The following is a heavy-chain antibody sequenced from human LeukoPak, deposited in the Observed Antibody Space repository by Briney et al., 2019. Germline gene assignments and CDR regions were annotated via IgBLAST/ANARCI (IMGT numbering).Heavy chain of an antibody. V-gene: IGHV3-30*02. CDR1: GFTFSSYG. CDR2: IRYDGSNK. CDR3: ARSVRGPFDY. Sequence: GGSLRLSCAASGFTFSSYGMQWVRQAPGKGLEWVAFIRYDGSNKYYADSVKGRFTISRDNSENTLYLQMNSLRAEDTAVYYCARSVRGPFDYWGQGTLVTVSS. J-gene: IGHJ4*02. D-gene: IGHD3/OR15-3a*01.